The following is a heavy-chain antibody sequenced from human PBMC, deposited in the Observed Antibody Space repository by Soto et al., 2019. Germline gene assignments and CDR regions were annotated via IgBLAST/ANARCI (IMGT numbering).Heavy chain of an antibody. V-gene: IGHV4-31*03. CDR1: GGSISCEGYY. Sequence: QVQLQESGPGLVEPSQTLSLTCTVSGGSISCEGYYWSWIRQYSERGLEWIGYIHYSGSTYYNPSPKSRVIISVDTSKTQFFLNLSSVTAADTAVYYCARAWTATAGWANWFDRWGQGTLVTVSS. CDR3: ARAWTATAGWANWFDR. D-gene: IGHD6-13*01. CDR2: IHYSGST. J-gene: IGHJ5*02.